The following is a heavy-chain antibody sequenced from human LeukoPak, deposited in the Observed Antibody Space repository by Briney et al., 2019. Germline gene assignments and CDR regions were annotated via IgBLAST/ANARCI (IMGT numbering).Heavy chain of an antibody. Sequence: SETLSLTCTVSGVSISSYYWSWIRQPPGKGLEWMGYIYYSGGTNYNPSLKSRVAISVDTSKNQFSLMLNSVTAADTAVYYCARFDTSGYYVDNWGQGTLVTVSS. CDR2: IYYSGGT. V-gene: IGHV4-59*01. J-gene: IGHJ4*02. CDR1: GVSISSYY. D-gene: IGHD3-22*01. CDR3: ARFDTSGYYVDN.